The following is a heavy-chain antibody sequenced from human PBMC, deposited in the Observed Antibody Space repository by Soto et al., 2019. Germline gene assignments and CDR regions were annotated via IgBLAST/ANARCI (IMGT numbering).Heavy chain of an antibody. CDR1: GFTFSDHF. CDR2: TASRAESYTT. J-gene: IGHJ6*02. V-gene: IGHV3-72*01. CDR3: GRGDCTGSSCPRADYGLDF. Sequence: EVQLVESGGGLVQPGGSLRLSCAASGFTFSDHFMDWVRQAPGKGLEWVGRTASRAESYTTGYAASVKGRFTISRDDSKNSLYLEMNSLRTEDTAVYYCGRGDCTGSSCPRADYGLDFWGQGTTVTVSS. D-gene: IGHD2-8*02.